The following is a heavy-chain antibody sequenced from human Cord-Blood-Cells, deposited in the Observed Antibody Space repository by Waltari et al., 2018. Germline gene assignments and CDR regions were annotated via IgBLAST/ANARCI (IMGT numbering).Heavy chain of an antibody. V-gene: IGHV1-69*06. D-gene: IGHD6-6*01. Sequence: QVQLVQSGAEVKKPGSSVKVSCKASGGTFSSYAISRVRQAPGQGLEWRGGISPIFGTANYAQKFQGRVTITADKSTSTAYMELSSLRSEDTAVYYCARAASIAARYWYFDLWGRGTLVTVSS. J-gene: IGHJ2*01. CDR1: GGTFSSYA. CDR3: ARAASIAARYWYFDL. CDR2: ISPIFGTA.